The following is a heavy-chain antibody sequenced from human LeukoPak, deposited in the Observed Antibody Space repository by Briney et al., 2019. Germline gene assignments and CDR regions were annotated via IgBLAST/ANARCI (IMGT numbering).Heavy chain of an antibody. CDR3: ARAEVTTIYYYYYYMDV. CDR2: INPNSGGT. Sequence: GASVKVSCKASGYTFTGYYMHWVRQAPGQGLEWMGWINPNSGGTNYAQKFQGRVTMTRDTSISTAYMELSRLRSDDMAVYYCARAEVTTIYYYYYYMDVWGKGTTVTISS. D-gene: IGHD3-22*01. V-gene: IGHV1-2*02. CDR1: GYTFTGYY. J-gene: IGHJ6*03.